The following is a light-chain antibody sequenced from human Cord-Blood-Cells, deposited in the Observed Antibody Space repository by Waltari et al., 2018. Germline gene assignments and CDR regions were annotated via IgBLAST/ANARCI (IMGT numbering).Light chain of an antibody. CDR2: GAS. Sequence: EIVLTQSPGPLSLSPGERAPLSCRASRGVSSGYLAWYQQKPGQAPRLRIYGASSRATGIPDRFSGSGSGRDFTLTISRLEPEDFAVYYCQQYGSSPWTFGQGTKVEIK. V-gene: IGKV3-20*01. J-gene: IGKJ1*01. CDR1: RGVSSGY. CDR3: QQYGSSPWT.